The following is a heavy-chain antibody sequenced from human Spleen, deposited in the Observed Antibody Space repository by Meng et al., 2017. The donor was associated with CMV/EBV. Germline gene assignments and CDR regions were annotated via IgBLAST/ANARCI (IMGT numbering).Heavy chain of an antibody. CDR2: ISSSSSYI. D-gene: IGHD2-2*01. CDR1: GFTFSSYS. CDR3: ARDSRTVVALGAIDP. V-gene: IGHV3-21*01. J-gene: IGHJ5*02. Sequence: GESLKISCAASGFTFSSYSMNWVRQAPGKGLEWVSSISSSSSYIYYADSVKGRFTISRDNAKNSLYLQMNSLRAEDTAVYYCARDSRTVVALGAIDPWGQGTLVTVSS.